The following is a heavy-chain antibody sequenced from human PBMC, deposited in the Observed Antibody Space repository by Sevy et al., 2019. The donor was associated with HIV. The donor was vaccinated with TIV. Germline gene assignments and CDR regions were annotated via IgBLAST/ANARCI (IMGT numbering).Heavy chain of an antibody. V-gene: IGHV1-46*03. J-gene: IGHJ4*02. Sequence: ASVKVSCKASGYTFTNYYIHWVRQAPGQGLEWMGVINPSGGSTYYAQKLQGRVTMTRDTSTTTVYMELSSLRYEDTAVYFCARGDGTVRYFDDWGQGTLVTVSS. D-gene: IGHD6-13*01. CDR3: ARGDGTVRYFDD. CDR2: INPSGGST. CDR1: GYTFTNYY.